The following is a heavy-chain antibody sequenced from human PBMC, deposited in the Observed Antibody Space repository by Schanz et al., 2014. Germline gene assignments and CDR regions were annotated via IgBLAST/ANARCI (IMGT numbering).Heavy chain of an antibody. CDR1: GFIFNDYY. CDR2: IVGSGDST. D-gene: IGHD3-10*01. CDR3: AKDPYGSGNHYTY. J-gene: IGHJ4*02. V-gene: IGHV3-23*04. Sequence: VQLVESGGGLVKPGGSLRLSCAASGFIFNDYYMNWIRQAPGKGLEWVSHIVGSGDSTYYADSVKGRFTISRDNSKNTLYVQLNSLRAEDTAVYYCAKDPYGSGNHYTYWGRGALVSVSS.